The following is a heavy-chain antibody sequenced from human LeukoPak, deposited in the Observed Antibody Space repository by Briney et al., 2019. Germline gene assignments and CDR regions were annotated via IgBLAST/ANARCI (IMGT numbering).Heavy chain of an antibody. CDR3: ARGDYGDLDY. J-gene: IGHJ4*02. CDR2: IYYSGST. D-gene: IGHD4-17*01. CDR1: GGSISSYY. V-gene: IGHV4-59*01. Sequence: PSETLSLTCTVSGGSISSYYWSWIRQPPGKGLEWIGYIYYSGSTNYNPSLKSRVTISVDTSKNQFSLKLSSVTAAGTAVYYCARGDYGDLDYWGQGTLVTVSS.